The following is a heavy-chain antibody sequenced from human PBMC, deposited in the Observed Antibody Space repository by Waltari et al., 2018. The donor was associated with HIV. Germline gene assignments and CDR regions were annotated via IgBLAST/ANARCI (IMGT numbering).Heavy chain of an antibody. CDR1: GLIFRNYA. D-gene: IGHD1-1*01. Sequence: EVQLVESGGGLVQPGGSLRLSCAASGLIFRNYAMHWVRQVPGRGLESVSSITSSGGTTYYADSVKGRFTISRDNSNNTLFLQMRSLRTEDTGIYYCLNGSSKLPFDSWGHGTLVTVSS. CDR3: LNGSSKLPFDS. V-gene: IGHV3-64D*08. CDR2: ITSSGGTT. J-gene: IGHJ4*01.